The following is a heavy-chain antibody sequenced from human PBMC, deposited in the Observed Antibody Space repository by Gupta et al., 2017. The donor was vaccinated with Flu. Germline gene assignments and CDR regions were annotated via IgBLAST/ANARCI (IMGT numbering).Heavy chain of an antibody. J-gene: IGHJ4*02. D-gene: IGHD7-27*01. Sequence: TFSTYGRHWVRQAPGKGLEWVAVIWYDGSNKYYADSVKGRFTISRDNSKKTLYLQMNSLRAEDTAVYYCARAQLGISSFDYWGQGTLVTVSS. V-gene: IGHV3-33*01. CDR3: ARAQLGISSFDY. CDR2: IWYDGSNK. CDR1: TFSTYG.